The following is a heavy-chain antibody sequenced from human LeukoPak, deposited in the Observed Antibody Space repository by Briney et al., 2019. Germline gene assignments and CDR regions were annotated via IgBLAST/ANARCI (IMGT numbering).Heavy chain of an antibody. Sequence: GRSLRLSCAASGFTFSSYGMHWVRQAPGKGLEGVAVISYDGSNKYYADSVKGRFTISRDNSKNTLYLQMNSLRAEDTAVYYCAKGGYCSSTSCPYYYYGMDVWGQGTTVTVSS. D-gene: IGHD2-2*01. CDR3: AKGGYCSSTSCPYYYYGMDV. CDR2: ISYDGSNK. J-gene: IGHJ6*02. V-gene: IGHV3-30*18. CDR1: GFTFSSYG.